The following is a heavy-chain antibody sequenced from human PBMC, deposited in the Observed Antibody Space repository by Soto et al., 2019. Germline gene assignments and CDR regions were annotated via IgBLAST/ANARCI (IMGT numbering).Heavy chain of an antibody. D-gene: IGHD5-18*01. CDR1: GGSFSGYY. CDR3: ARGDSYGPFDY. Sequence: SETLSLTCAVYGGSFSGYYWSWIRQPPGKGLEWIGEINHSGSTNYNPSLKSRVTISVDTSKNQFSLKLSSVTAADTAVYYCARGDSYGPFDYWGQGTPVTVSS. CDR2: INHSGST. J-gene: IGHJ4*02. V-gene: IGHV4-34*01.